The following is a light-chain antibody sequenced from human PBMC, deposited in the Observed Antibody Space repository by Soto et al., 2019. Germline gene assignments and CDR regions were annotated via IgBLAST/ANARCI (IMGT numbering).Light chain of an antibody. Sequence: EIVLTQSPGTLSLSPGERATLSCRASQSVSSSYLAWYQQKPGQAPRLLIYGASGRATGIPDRFSGSGSGTDFTLTISRLVPEDFAVYYCQQYGSSPGITLGQGTRLESK. V-gene: IGKV3-20*01. CDR2: GAS. CDR3: QQYGSSPGIT. J-gene: IGKJ5*01. CDR1: QSVSSSY.